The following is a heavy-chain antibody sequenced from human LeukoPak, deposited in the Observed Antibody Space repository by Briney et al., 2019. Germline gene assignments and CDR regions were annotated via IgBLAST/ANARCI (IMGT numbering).Heavy chain of an antibody. D-gene: IGHD3-10*01. J-gene: IGHJ4*02. CDR1: GFTFSSYT. V-gene: IGHV3-30*04. Sequence: GGSLRLSCAASGFTFSSYTMNWVRQAPGKGLEWVAVVSYDGNKKYYADSVKGRFTISRDNAKNSLYLQMNSLRAEDTAVYYCARGPDVYYGSGSYSFDEWGQGTLVTVSS. CDR2: VSYDGNKK. CDR3: ARGPDVYYGSGSYSFDE.